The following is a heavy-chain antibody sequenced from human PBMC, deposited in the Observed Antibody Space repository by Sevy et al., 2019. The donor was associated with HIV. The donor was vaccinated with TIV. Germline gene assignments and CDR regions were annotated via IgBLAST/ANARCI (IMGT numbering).Heavy chain of an antibody. CDR2: ISYDRSNK. V-gene: IGHV3-30-3*01. CDR3: ASEYYDFWSGYYMSSAFDI. CDR1: GFTFSSYA. J-gene: IGHJ3*02. D-gene: IGHD3-3*01. Sequence: GGSLRLSCAASGFTFSSYAMHWVRQAPGKGLEWVAVISYDRSNKYYADSVKGRFTISRDNSKNTLYLQMNSLRAEDTAVYYCASEYYDFWSGYYMSSAFDIWGQGTMVTVSS.